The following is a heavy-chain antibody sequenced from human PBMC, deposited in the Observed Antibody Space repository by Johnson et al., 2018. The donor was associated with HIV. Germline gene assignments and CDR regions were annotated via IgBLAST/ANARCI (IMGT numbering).Heavy chain of an antibody. CDR2: LRYDGNNK. V-gene: IGHV3-33*08. Sequence: QVQLVESGGGVVQPGRSLRLSCAASGFTFSTYGMHWVRQAPGKGLEWVAFLRYDGNNKYYADSVKGRFTLSRDNSKNTLYLQMNSLRAEDTAVYYCARDGDGSYTAADAFDIWGQGTMVTVSS. D-gene: IGHD1-26*01. CDR3: ARDGDGSYTAADAFDI. J-gene: IGHJ3*02. CDR1: GFTFSTYG.